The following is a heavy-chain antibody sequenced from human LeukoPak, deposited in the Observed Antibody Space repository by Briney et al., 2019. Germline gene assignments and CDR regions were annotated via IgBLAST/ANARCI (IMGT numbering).Heavy chain of an antibody. CDR2: ISGSGGST. D-gene: IGHD3-9*01. CDR1: GFTFSNYG. CDR3: ARDRYILTGYYYFDY. V-gene: IGHV3-23*01. J-gene: IGHJ4*02. Sequence: PGGSLRLSCAASGFTFSNYGMSWVRQAPGKGLEWVSTISGSGGSTYYADSVKGRFTSSRDSSKDTLYLQMNSLRAEDTAVYYCARDRYILTGYYYFDYWGQGTLVTVSS.